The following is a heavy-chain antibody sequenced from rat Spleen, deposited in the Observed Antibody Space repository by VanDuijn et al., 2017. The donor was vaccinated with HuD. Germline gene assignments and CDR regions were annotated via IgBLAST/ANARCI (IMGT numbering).Heavy chain of an antibody. Sequence: EVQLVESGGGLVQPGRSLKISCAASGFTFSHYYMAWVRQAPTKGLEWVAYISTGGHNTYNRDSLKGRFTISRDNAKNTLYLQMDSLRSEDTATYYCTRRPGFGVMDAWGQGASVTVSS. CDR1: GFTFSHYY. CDR3: TRRPGFGVMDA. J-gene: IGHJ4*01. V-gene: IGHV5-25*01. D-gene: IGHD1-4*01. CDR2: ISTGGHNT.